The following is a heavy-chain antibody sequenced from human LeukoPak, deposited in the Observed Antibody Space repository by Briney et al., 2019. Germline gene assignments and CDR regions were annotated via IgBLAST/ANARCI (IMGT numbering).Heavy chain of an antibody. D-gene: IGHD3-10*01. Sequence: PGGPLRLSCAASGFTFSSSNMNWVRQAPGKGLEWVSFISSSSSTIYYTDSVKGRFTISRDNAKNSLFLQMNSLRAEDTAVYYRARSSKLWFGELDAFDIWGQGTMVTVSS. CDR3: ARSSKLWFGELDAFDI. CDR1: GFTFSSSN. CDR2: ISSSSSTI. V-gene: IGHV3-48*04. J-gene: IGHJ3*02.